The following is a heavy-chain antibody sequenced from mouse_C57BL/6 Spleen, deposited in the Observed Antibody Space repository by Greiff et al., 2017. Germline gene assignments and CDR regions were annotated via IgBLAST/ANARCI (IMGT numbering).Heavy chain of an antibody. Sequence: QVQLKESGPELVKPGASVKISCKASGYAFSSSWMNWVKQRPGKGLEWIGRIYPGDGDTNYNGKFKGKATLTADKSSSTAYMQLSSLTSEDSAVYFCASYYGNHYAMDYWGQGTSVTVSS. J-gene: IGHJ4*01. CDR3: ASYYGNHYAMDY. D-gene: IGHD2-1*01. V-gene: IGHV1-82*01. CDR2: IYPGDGDT. CDR1: GYAFSSSW.